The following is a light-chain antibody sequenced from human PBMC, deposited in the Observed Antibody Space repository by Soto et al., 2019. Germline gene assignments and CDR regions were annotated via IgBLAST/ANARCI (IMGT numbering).Light chain of an antibody. Sequence: QSVLAHPPSASWSPGQSVTISCTGTSSDVGGYNYVSWYQQHPGKAPKLMIYEVSKRPSGVPDRFSGSKSGNTASLTVSGLHADDEADYYCSSYAGSNRVFGTGTKVTVL. CDR3: SSYAGSNRV. V-gene: IGLV2-8*01. CDR1: SSDVGGYNY. J-gene: IGLJ1*01. CDR2: EVS.